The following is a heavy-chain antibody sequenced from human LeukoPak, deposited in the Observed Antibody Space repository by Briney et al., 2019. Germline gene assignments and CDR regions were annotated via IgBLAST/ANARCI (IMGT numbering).Heavy chain of an antibody. J-gene: IGHJ3*02. CDR3: AWEPVKGGGAFDI. Sequence: GASVKVSCKASGGTFSSYAISWVRQAPGQRLEWMGRIIPIFGIANYAQKFQGRVTITADKSTSTAYMELSSLRSEDTAVYYCAWEPVKGGGAFDIWGQGTMVTVSS. CDR1: GGTFSSYA. D-gene: IGHD1-26*01. CDR2: IIPIFGIA. V-gene: IGHV1-69*04.